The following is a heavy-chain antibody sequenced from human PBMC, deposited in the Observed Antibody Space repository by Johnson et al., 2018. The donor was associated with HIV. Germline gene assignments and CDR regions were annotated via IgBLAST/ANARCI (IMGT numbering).Heavy chain of an antibody. V-gene: IGHV3-66*01. CDR2: IYSGGST. J-gene: IGHJ3*02. CDR3: ARVHSGGAFDI. CDR1: GFTFRSYI. Sequence: VQLVESGGGVVQPGRSLRLSCAASGFTFRSYIMHWVRQAPGKGLECVSVIYSGGSTYYADSVKGRFTISRDNSKNTLYLQMNSLRAEDTAVYYCARVHSGGAFDIWGQGTMVTVSS.